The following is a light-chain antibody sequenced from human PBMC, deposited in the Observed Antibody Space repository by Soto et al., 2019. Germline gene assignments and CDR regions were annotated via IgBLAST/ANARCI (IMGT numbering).Light chain of an antibody. CDR1: QSVSSSY. V-gene: IGKV3-20*01. J-gene: IGKJ1*01. CDR3: QQYGSSPRT. Sequence: EIVLTHPPGTLSLSPGERATLSCSASQSVSSSYLAWYQQKPGQAPRLLIYGASSRATGIPDRFSGSGSGIDFTLTISRLEPEDFAVYYCQQYGSSPRTFGQGTKVDIK. CDR2: GAS.